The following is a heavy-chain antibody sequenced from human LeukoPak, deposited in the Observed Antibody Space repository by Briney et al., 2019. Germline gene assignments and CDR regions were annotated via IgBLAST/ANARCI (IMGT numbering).Heavy chain of an antibody. CDR2: IWYDGSNK. CDR3: ASTSGWYEPIDY. J-gene: IGHJ4*02. Sequence: GGSLRLSCAASGFTFSRYGMHGVRQAPGKGLEWVAVIWYDGSNKYYADSVKGRFTISRDNSKNTLYLQMNSLRAEDTAVYYCASTSGWYEPIDYWGQGTLVTVSS. CDR1: GFTFSRYG. V-gene: IGHV3-33*01. D-gene: IGHD6-19*01.